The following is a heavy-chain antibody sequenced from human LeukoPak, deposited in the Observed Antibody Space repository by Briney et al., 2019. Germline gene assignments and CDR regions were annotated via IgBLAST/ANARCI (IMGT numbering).Heavy chain of an antibody. CDR3: ASIAVADDFDY. V-gene: IGHV3-21*01. Sequence: GGSLRLSCAASGFTFSSDSMNWVRQAPGKGLEWVSSISSSSCYIYYADSVKGRFTISRDNAKNSLYLQMNSLRAEDTAVYYCASIAVADDFDYWGQGTLVTVSS. CDR2: ISSSSCYI. J-gene: IGHJ4*02. CDR1: GFTFSSDS. D-gene: IGHD6-19*01.